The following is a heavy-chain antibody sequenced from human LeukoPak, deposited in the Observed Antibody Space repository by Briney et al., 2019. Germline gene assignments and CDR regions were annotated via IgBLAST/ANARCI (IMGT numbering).Heavy chain of an antibody. J-gene: IGHJ4*02. Sequence: SETLSLTCAVCGGSFSGYYWSWIRQPPGKGLEWIGEINHSGSTNYNPSLKSRVTISVDTSKNQFSLKLSSVTAADTAVYYCALGFWSGYLVFWGQGTLVTVSS. D-gene: IGHD3-3*01. CDR2: INHSGST. V-gene: IGHV4-34*01. CDR3: ALGFWSGYLVF. CDR1: GGSFSGYY.